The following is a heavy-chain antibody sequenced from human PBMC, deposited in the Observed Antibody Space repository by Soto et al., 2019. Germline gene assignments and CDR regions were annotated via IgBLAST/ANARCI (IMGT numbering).Heavy chain of an antibody. CDR1: GGSFSDYY. Sequence: PSETLSLTCGVSGGSFSDYYWSWIRQSPGKGLEWIGEFKHSGGTNYSPSLAGRVTIFADTSNNQLSLRLTSVTAADTAVYYCARGRSDIVVVPAAGDYYYYYMDVWGKGTTVTVSS. D-gene: IGHD2-2*01. V-gene: IGHV4-34*01. CDR2: FKHSGGT. CDR3: ARGRSDIVVVPAAGDYYYYYMDV. J-gene: IGHJ6*03.